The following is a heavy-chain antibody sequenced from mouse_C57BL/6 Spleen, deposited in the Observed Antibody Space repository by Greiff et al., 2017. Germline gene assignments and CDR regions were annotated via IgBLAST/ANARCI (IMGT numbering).Heavy chain of an antibody. CDR3: ARGDYDWFAY. Sequence: EVQGVESGGGLVKPGGSLKLSCAASGFTFSSYAMSWVRQTPEKRLEWVATISDGGSYTYYPDNVKGRFTISRDNAKNNLYLQMSHLKSEDTAMYYCARGDYDWFAYWGQGTLVTVSA. CDR1: GFTFSSYA. V-gene: IGHV5-4*01. J-gene: IGHJ3*01. CDR2: ISDGGSYT. D-gene: IGHD2-4*01.